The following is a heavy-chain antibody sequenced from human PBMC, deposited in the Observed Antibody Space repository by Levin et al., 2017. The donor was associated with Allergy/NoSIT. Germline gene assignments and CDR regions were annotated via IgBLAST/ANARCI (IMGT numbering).Heavy chain of an antibody. Sequence: GESLKISCAASGFTFSSYAMSWVRQAPGKGLEWVSAISGSGGSTYYADSVKGRFTISRDNSKNTLYLQMNSLRAEDTAVYYCANPPMVRGVMWGNDAFDIWGQGTMVTVSS. CDR3: ANPPMVRGVMWGNDAFDI. CDR1: GFTFSSYA. D-gene: IGHD3-10*01. V-gene: IGHV3-23*01. J-gene: IGHJ3*02. CDR2: ISGSGGST.